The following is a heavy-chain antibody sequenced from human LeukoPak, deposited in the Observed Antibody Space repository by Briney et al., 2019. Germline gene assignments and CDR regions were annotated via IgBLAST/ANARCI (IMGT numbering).Heavy chain of an antibody. Sequence: GGSLRLSCAASGFTFSSNSMDWVRQAPGKGLEWVSSISSSSSYIYYADSVKGRFTISRDNAKNSLYLQMNSLRAEDTAVYYCARVTTGKWFDPWGQGTLVTVSS. CDR2: ISSSSSYI. CDR3: ARVTTGKWFDP. CDR1: GFTFSSNS. V-gene: IGHV3-21*01. D-gene: IGHD4-17*01. J-gene: IGHJ5*02.